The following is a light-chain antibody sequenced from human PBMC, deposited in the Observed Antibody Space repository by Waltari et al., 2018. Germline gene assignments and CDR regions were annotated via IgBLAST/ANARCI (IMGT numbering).Light chain of an antibody. V-gene: IGKV3-11*01. CDR3: QQRRNWPLT. CDR1: QSISNY. CDR2: DTS. J-gene: IGKJ4*01. Sequence: DIVLTQSPATLSLSPGERATLSCRASQSISNYLAWYQQKPGQAPRLLIYDTSNRATGIPTRFSGSGFGTDFTLTISSLEPEDFAIYYCQQRRNWPLTFGGGPPLEI.